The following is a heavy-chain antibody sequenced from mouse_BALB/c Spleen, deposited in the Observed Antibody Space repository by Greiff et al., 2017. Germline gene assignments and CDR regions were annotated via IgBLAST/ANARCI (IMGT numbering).Heavy chain of an antibody. J-gene: IGHJ1*01. CDR2: IWSGGST. CDR3: ARNRPSMVTTSWYFDV. V-gene: IGHV2-2*02. D-gene: IGHD2-10*02. CDR1: GFSLTSYG. Sequence: VQLQESGPGLVQPSQSLSITCTVSGFSLTSYGVHWVRQSPGKGLEWLGVIWSGGSTDYNAAFISRLSISKDNSKSQVFFKMNSLQANDTAIYYCARNRPSMVTTSWYFDVWGAGTTVTVSS.